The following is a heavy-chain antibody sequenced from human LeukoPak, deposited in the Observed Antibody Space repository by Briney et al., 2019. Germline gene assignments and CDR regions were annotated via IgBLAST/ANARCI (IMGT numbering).Heavy chain of an antibody. J-gene: IGHJ4*02. V-gene: IGHV3-23*01. CDR1: GFTFSSYA. Sequence: GGSLRLPCAASGFTFSSYAMSWVRQAPGKGLEWVSAISGSGGSTYYADSVKGRFTISRDNSKNTLYLQMNSLRAEDTAVYYCAKESLADSSGYYYRYWGQGTLVTVSS. D-gene: IGHD3-22*01. CDR3: AKESLADSSGYYYRY. CDR2: ISGSGGST.